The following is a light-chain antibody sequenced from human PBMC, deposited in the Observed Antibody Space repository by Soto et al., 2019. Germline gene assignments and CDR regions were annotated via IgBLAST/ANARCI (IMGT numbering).Light chain of an antibody. Sequence: EIVLTQSPGTLSLSPGERATLSCRASQSVGRNYLAWYQQKPGQAPRLLIHRISTRATGIPDRFSGSGFATDFTLTIGRLEPEDFAVYYCQQYDNAPQTFGQGTKVDIK. CDR1: QSVGRNY. V-gene: IGKV3-20*01. J-gene: IGKJ1*01. CDR3: QQYDNAPQT. CDR2: RIS.